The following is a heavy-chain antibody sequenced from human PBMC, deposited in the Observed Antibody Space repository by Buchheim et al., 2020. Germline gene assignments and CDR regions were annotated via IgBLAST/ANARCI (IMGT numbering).Heavy chain of an antibody. D-gene: IGHD6-19*01. Sequence: EVQLVESGGGLVKPGGSLRLSCAASGFTFSNAWMSWVRQAPGKGLEWVGRIKSKTDGGTTDYAAPVKGRFTIPRDDSKNTLYLQMNSLKTEDTAVYYCTTDNLSSGWYLEYFQHWGQGTL. CDR3: TTDNLSSGWYLEYFQH. CDR1: GFTFSNAW. J-gene: IGHJ1*01. V-gene: IGHV3-15*01. CDR2: IKSKTDGGTT.